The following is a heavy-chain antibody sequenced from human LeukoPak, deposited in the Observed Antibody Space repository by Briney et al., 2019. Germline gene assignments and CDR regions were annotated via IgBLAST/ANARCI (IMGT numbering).Heavy chain of an antibody. CDR2: ISDKSDAI. CDR3: ARDKPAGYCVDY. CDR1: GFNFSPYS. V-gene: IGHV3-48*02. Sequence: GGSLRLSCAASGFNFSPYSMNWVRQAPGKGLEWLSYISDKSDAIYYADSVKGRFTISRDNAKNSLYLHMNSLRDEDTAVYYCARDKPAGYCVDYWGQRSLVTVSS. D-gene: IGHD3-9*01. J-gene: IGHJ4*02.